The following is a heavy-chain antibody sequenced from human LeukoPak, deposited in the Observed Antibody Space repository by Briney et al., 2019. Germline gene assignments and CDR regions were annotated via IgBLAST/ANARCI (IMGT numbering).Heavy chain of an antibody. Sequence: PSETLSLTCTVSGGSISNYYWSWIRQPPGKGLEWIGEINHSGSTNYNPSLKSRVTISVDTSKNQFSLKLSSVTAADTAVYYCARGRYYDYVWGTAASDAFDIWGQGTMVTVSP. J-gene: IGHJ3*02. V-gene: IGHV4-34*01. CDR1: GGSISNYY. CDR3: ARGRYYDYVWGTAASDAFDI. CDR2: INHSGST. D-gene: IGHD3-16*01.